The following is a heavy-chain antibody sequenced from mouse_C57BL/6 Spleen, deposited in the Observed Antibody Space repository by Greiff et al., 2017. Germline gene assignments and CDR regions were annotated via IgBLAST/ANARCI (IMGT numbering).Heavy chain of an antibody. CDR2: IHPNSGST. CDR3: ARPVVYWYFDV. J-gene: IGHJ1*03. D-gene: IGHD1-1*01. CDR1: GYTFTSYW. Sequence: QVQLQQPGAELVKPGASVKLSCKASGYTFTSYWMHWVKQRPGQGLEWIGMIHPNSGSTNYNEKFKSKATLTVDKSSSTAYLQLSSLTSEDSAVYYCARPVVYWYFDVWGTGTTVTVSS. V-gene: IGHV1-64*01.